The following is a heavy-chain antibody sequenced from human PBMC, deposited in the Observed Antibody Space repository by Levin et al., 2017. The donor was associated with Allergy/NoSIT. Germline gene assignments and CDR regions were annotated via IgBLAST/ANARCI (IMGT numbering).Heavy chain of an antibody. V-gene: IGHV3-21*01. CDR3: ARGHEDDAFDI. CDR2: ISSSSSYI. CDR1: GFTFSSYS. Sequence: GGSLRLSCAASGFTFSSYSMNWVRQAPGKGLEWVSSISSSSSYIYYADSVKGRFTISRDNAKNSLYLQMNSLRAEDTAVYYCARGHEDDAFDIWGQGTMVTVSS. J-gene: IGHJ3*02.